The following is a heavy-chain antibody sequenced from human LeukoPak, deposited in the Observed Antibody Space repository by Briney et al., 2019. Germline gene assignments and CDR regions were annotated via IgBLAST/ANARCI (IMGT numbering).Heavy chain of an antibody. D-gene: IGHD3-3*01. Sequence: GGSLRLSCAASGFTFSRYSMNWVRQAPGKGLEWVSSIGGASTSIYYADSVKGRFTISRDNAKNSLYLQMNSLRAEDTAVYYCARDNTYDRSALRFLASYWGQGTLVTVSS. J-gene: IGHJ4*02. CDR2: IGGASTSI. CDR3: ARDNTYDRSALRFLASY. V-gene: IGHV3-21*01. CDR1: GFTFSRYS.